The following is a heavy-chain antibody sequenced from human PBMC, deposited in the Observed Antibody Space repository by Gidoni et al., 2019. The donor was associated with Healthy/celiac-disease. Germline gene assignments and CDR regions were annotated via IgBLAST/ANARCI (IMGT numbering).Heavy chain of an antibody. Sequence: QVQLVESGGGVVQPGGSLRLSCAASGFPSRSYGMHWVRPAPGKGLEWVAFIRYDGSNKYYADSVKGRFTISRDNSKNTLYLQMNSLRAEDTAVYYCARSDGSGSYYPTWYYYMDVWGKGTTVTVSS. CDR1: GFPSRSYG. D-gene: IGHD3-10*01. V-gene: IGHV3-30*02. CDR3: ARSDGSGSYYPTWYYYMDV. CDR2: IRYDGSNK. J-gene: IGHJ6*03.